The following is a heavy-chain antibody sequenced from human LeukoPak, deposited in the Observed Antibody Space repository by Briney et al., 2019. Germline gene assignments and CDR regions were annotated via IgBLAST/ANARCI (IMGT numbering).Heavy chain of an antibody. V-gene: IGHV3-30*18. CDR2: ISYDGSNK. J-gene: IGHJ5*02. CDR3: AKGNWFDP. Sequence: GGSLRLSCSASGFTFSSYGMLWVRPAPGKGLEWVAVISYDGSNKYYADYEKGRFTISRDNSKNTLYRQMNSLRAEDTGVYYCAKGNWFDPWGQGTLVTVSS. CDR1: GFTFSSYG.